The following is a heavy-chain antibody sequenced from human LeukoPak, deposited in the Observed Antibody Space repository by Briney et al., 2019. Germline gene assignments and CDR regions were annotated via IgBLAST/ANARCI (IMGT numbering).Heavy chain of an antibody. J-gene: IGHJ4*02. D-gene: IGHD2-21*01. Sequence: GRSLRLSCAASGFTFSSYAMSWVRQAPGKGLEWVSAISGSGGSTYYADSVKGRFTISRDNSKNTLYLQMNSLRAEDTAVYYCAKNYSPWYGYLDYWGQGTLVTVSS. CDR3: AKNYSPWYGYLDY. V-gene: IGHV3-23*01. CDR1: GFTFSSYA. CDR2: ISGSGGST.